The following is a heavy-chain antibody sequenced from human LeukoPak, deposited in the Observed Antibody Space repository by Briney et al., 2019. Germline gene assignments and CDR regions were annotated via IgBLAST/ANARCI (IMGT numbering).Heavy chain of an antibody. D-gene: IGHD1-26*01. CDR1: GFTFSSYA. CDR2: ISYDGSNK. V-gene: IGHV3-30-3*01. CDR3: ARDPYSGSPYFDY. J-gene: IGHJ4*02. Sequence: GRSLRLSCAASGFTFSSYAMHWVRQAPGKGLEWVAVISYDGSNKYYADSVEGRFTISRDISKNTLYLQMNSLRAEDTAVYYCARDPYSGSPYFDYWGQGTLVTVSS.